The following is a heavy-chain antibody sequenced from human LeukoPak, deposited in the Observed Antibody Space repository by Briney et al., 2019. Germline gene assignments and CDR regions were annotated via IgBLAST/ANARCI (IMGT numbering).Heavy chain of an antibody. CDR2: INHSGST. Sequence: SETLSLTCAVYGGSFSGYYWSWIRQPPGKGLEWIGEINHSGSTNYNPSLKSRVTISVDTSKNQFSLKLSSVTAADTAVYYCARRTPGFGGQQLYDWFDPWGQGTLVTVSS. CDR1: GGSFSGYY. J-gene: IGHJ5*02. CDR3: ARRTPGFGGQQLYDWFDP. V-gene: IGHV4-34*01. D-gene: IGHD6-13*01.